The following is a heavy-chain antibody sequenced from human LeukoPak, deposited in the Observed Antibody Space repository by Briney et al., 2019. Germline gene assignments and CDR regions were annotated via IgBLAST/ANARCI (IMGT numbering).Heavy chain of an antibody. D-gene: IGHD2-2*01. Sequence: GGSLRLSCAASGFTFSSYAMSWVRQAPGKGLEWVSGISGSGGSTYYADSVKGRFTISRDNSKNMLYLQMNSLRAEDTAVYYCAKSVGWSGVPAGIAYWGQGTLVIVSS. CDR2: ISGSGGST. J-gene: IGHJ4*02. CDR3: AKSVGWSGVPAGIAY. CDR1: GFTFSSYA. V-gene: IGHV3-23*01.